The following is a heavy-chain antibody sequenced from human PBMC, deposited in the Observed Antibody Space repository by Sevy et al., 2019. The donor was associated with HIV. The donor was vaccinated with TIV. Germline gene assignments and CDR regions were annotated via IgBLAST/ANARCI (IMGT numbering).Heavy chain of an antibody. V-gene: IGHV4-39*01. D-gene: IGHD3-16*01. CDR1: SDSISSSSYF. CDR2: VYYSGDT. J-gene: IGHJ2*01. Sequence: SETLSLTCTVSSDSISSSSYFWGWVRQPLGKGLEWIASVYYSGDTYYNPSLKSRVTVSIDTSTNNFSLKETSVSARDTAVYYCARNGVDDYVRGTSGPFDVWGRGTRVTVSS. CDR3: ARNGVDDYVRGTSGPFDV.